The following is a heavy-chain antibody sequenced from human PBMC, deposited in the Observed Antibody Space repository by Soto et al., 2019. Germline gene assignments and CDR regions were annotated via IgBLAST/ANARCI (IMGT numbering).Heavy chain of an antibody. CDR2: IYYSGST. Sequence: SETLSLTCTVSGGSISSYYWSWIRQPPGKGLEWIGYIYYSGSTNYNPSLKSRVTISVDRSKNQFSLKLISVTAADTAIYFCAREGNLGRWLQPLDFWGQGTLVTVSS. V-gene: IGHV4-59*01. CDR3: AREGNLGRWLQPLDF. D-gene: IGHD5-12*01. CDR1: GGSISSYY. J-gene: IGHJ4*02.